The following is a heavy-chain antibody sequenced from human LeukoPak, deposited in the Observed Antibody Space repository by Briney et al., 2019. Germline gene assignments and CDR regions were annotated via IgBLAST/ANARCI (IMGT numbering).Heavy chain of an antibody. CDR2: IYPGDSDT. J-gene: IGHJ5*02. CDR3: ARLAYCGGDCYDSRENWFDP. CDR1: GYSFTSYW. D-gene: IGHD2-21*02. V-gene: IGHV5-51*01. Sequence: GESLKISCKGSGYSFTSYWIGWVRQMPGKGLEWMGIIYPGDSDTRYSPSFQGQVTISADKSISTAYLQWSSLKASDTAMYYCARLAYCGGDCYDSRENWFDPWGQGTPVTVSS.